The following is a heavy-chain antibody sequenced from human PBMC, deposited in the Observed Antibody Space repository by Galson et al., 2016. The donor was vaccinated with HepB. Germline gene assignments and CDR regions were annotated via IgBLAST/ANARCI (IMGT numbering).Heavy chain of an antibody. CDR2: IYTSGST. Sequence: SETLSLTCTVSGGSISSYYWSWIRQPAGKGLEWIGRIYTSGSTNYNPSLKSRVTMSVDTSKNQFSLKLNSVTAADTDVYYCARVGSGSFPFYYYYGMDVWGKGTTVTVSS. J-gene: IGHJ6*04. CDR3: ARVGSGSFPFYYYYGMDV. V-gene: IGHV4-4*07. CDR1: GGSISSYY. D-gene: IGHD5-12*01.